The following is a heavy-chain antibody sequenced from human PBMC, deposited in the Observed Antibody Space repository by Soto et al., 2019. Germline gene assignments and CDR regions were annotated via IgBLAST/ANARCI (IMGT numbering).Heavy chain of an antibody. CDR3: ARQIGYSNQSWFDP. Sequence: SETLSLTCTVSGGSISSYYWSWIRQPPGKGLEWIGYIYYSGSTNYNPSLKSRVTISVDTSKNQFSLKLSSVTAADTAVYYCARQIGYSNQSWFDPWGQGNLVTFSS. V-gene: IGHV4-59*08. D-gene: IGHD4-4*01. CDR2: IYYSGST. J-gene: IGHJ5*02. CDR1: GGSISSYY.